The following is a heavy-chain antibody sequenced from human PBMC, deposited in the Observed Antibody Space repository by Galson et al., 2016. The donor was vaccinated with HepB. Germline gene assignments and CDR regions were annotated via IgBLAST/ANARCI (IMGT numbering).Heavy chain of an antibody. V-gene: IGHV3-21*01. D-gene: IGHD1-1*01. CDR3: TTKTSETYPFDY. Sequence: SLRLSCAASGFTFSSYSMNWVRQAPGKGLEWVSSISSSSDYIFYAGSVKGRFSISRDNGKNSVFLQMNSLRAEDTAVYYCTTKTSETYPFDYWGQGTLVTVSS. CDR2: ISSSSDYI. J-gene: IGHJ4*02. CDR1: GFTFSSYS.